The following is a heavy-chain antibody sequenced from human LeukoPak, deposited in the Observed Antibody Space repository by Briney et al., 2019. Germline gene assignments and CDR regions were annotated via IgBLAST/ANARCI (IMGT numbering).Heavy chain of an antibody. CDR2: ISSSGGSI. CDR1: GFTFSSYA. Sequence: GGSLRLSCAASGFTFSSYAMSWVRQAPGKGLEWVSGISSSGGSIYYADSVKGRFTISRDNSKNTLYLQMNSLRAEDTAAYYCAKDNSPKVYRSGGSCYSDYWGQGTLVTVSS. J-gene: IGHJ4*02. V-gene: IGHV3-23*01. D-gene: IGHD2-15*01. CDR3: AKDNSPKVYRSGGSCYSDY.